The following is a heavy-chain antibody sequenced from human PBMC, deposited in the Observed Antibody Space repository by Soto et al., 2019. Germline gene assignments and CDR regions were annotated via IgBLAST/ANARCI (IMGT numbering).Heavy chain of an antibody. J-gene: IGHJ4*02. CDR1: GYNFAGYW. CDR3: ARGGVSTRTFDY. Sequence: PGESLKISCKGSGYNFAGYWIAWVRQMPGKGLELMGIIYPSDSDTRYRPSFQGQVTISADKSISSAYLQWSSLRASDTAMYYCARGGVSTRTFDYWGQATPVTVS. V-gene: IGHV5-51*01. CDR2: IYPSDSDT. D-gene: IGHD3-3*01.